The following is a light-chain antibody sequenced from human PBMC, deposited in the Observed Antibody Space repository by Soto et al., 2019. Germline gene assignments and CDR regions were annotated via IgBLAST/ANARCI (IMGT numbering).Light chain of an antibody. J-gene: IGLJ1*01. CDR1: GSNIGAGYD. Sequence: QLVLTQPPSVSGAPGQRVTISCTGSGSNIGAGYDIHWYQQVPGTAPKPLIYANTNRASGVPDRFSGSKSGTSASLAITGLQAEDEADYYCQSYDTSLSGYVFGPGTKLTVL. CDR3: QSYDTSLSGYV. V-gene: IGLV1-40*01. CDR2: ANT.